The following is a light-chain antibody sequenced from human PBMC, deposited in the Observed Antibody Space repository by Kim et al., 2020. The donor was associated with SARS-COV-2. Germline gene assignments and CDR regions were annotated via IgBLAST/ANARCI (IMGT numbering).Light chain of an antibody. Sequence: EIVLTQSPATLSLSPGERATLSCRASQSISSNLARYQQKPGQAPRLLIYYASNRATGIPARISGSGSGTDFSLTISSRQPEDFAVYYCHQRSSWPLTFCGGTKVEI. J-gene: IGKJ4*01. CDR2: YAS. V-gene: IGKV3-11*01. CDR3: HQRSSWPLT. CDR1: QSISSN.